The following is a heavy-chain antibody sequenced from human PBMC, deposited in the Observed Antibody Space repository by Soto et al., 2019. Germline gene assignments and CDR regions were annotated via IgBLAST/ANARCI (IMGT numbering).Heavy chain of an antibody. CDR2: ISGYDGNT. CDR3: AREIVLVPAAIGIYYYYYGMDV. J-gene: IGHJ6*02. Sequence: ASVKVSCKASGYTFTSFYIHWVRQAPGQGLEWMTWISGYDGNTAYAHKLQGRVTVTTDTSTSTAYMEMRSLRSEDTAVYYCAREIVLVPAAIGIYYYYYGMDVWGQGTTVTVSS. V-gene: IGHV1-18*04. CDR1: GYTFTSFY. D-gene: IGHD2-2*01.